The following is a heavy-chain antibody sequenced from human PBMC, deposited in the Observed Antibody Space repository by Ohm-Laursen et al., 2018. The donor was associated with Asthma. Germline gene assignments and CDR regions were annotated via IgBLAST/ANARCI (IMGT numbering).Heavy chain of an antibody. J-gene: IGHJ4*02. CDR1: GFTFDEYA. D-gene: IGHD2-2*01. Sequence: SPRLSCAASGFTFDEYAMHWVRQAPGKGLEWVAIISSDGSNKFHAESVKGRITPSRDNSKNTLYLEMNSLRAEDTAVYYCARRSKICYDTSHCFFDYWGQGTLVTVSS. CDR2: ISSDGSNK. V-gene: IGHV3-30*04. CDR3: ARRSKICYDTSHCFFDY.